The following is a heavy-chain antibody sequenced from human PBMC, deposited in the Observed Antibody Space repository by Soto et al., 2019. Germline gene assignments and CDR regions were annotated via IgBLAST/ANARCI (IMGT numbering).Heavy chain of an antibody. CDR2: IKQDGSEK. Sequence: EVQLVESGGGLVQPGGSLRLSCAASGFTFSSYWMSWVRQAPGKGLEWVANIKQDGSEKYYVDSVKGRFTISRDNAKNSLYLQMNSLRAEDTAVYYCARDNGYPGLRYFDWLGPSDAFDIWGQGTMVTVSS. CDR3: ARDNGYPGLRYFDWLGPSDAFDI. CDR1: GFTFSSYW. D-gene: IGHD3-9*01. J-gene: IGHJ3*02. V-gene: IGHV3-7*01.